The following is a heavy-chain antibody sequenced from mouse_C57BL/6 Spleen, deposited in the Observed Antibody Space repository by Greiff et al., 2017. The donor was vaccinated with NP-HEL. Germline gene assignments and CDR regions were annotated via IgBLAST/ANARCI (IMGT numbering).Heavy chain of an antibody. CDR1: GYTFTDYY. D-gene: IGHD2-2*01. J-gene: IGHJ1*03. Sequence: EVQLQQSGPVLVKPGASVKMSCKASGYTFTDYYMNWVKQSHGKSLEWIGVINPYNGGTSYNQKFKGKATLTVDKSSSTAYMELNSLTSEDSAVYYCARSDGNGYPYWYFDVWGTGTTVTVSS. CDR2: INPYNGGT. V-gene: IGHV1-19*01. CDR3: ARSDGNGYPYWYFDV.